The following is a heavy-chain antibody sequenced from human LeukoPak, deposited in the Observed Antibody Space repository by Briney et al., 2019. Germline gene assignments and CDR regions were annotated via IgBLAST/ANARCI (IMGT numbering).Heavy chain of an antibody. Sequence: SETLSLTCTVSGGSISSYYWSWIRQPPGKGLEGIGYIYYSGSTSYTPSLRSRVTISVDTSKNQFSLKLYSVTAADTAVYYCARAGTLQSNPSAFDIWGQGTMVTVSS. CDR1: GGSISSYY. J-gene: IGHJ3*02. V-gene: IGHV4-59*01. D-gene: IGHD5-24*01. CDR2: IYYSGST. CDR3: ARAGTLQSNPSAFDI.